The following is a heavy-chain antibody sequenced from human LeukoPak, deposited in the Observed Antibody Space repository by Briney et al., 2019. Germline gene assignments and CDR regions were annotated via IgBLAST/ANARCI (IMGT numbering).Heavy chain of an antibody. J-gene: IGHJ6*03. D-gene: IGHD1-26*01. CDR1: GGSFSAYY. CDR3: ARDMWELTYYYYYMDV. Sequence: SETLSLTCGVYGGSFSAYYWNWIRQPPGKGLEWIGKISDSGTTEYNPSLKSQVTISLDTSKNQFSLKLSSVTAADTAVYYCARDMWELTYYYYYMDVWGKGTTVTVSS. CDR2: ISDSGTT. V-gene: IGHV4-34*01.